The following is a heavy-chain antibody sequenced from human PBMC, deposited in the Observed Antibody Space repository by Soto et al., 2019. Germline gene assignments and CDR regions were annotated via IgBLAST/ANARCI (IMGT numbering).Heavy chain of an antibody. J-gene: IGHJ4*02. CDR3: ARHFVYGGYDLGWFVY. D-gene: IGHD5-12*01. V-gene: IGHV4-59*01. Sequence: QVQLQESGPGLVKPSETLSLTCTVSGGSISSFYWSWIRQPPGKGLEWIGYIYYSGTTNYNPSLKSRVTISVDASNNQFSLKLTSVTAADTAMYYCARHFVYGGYDLGWFVYWGQGILVTVSS. CDR1: GGSISSFY. CDR2: IYYSGTT.